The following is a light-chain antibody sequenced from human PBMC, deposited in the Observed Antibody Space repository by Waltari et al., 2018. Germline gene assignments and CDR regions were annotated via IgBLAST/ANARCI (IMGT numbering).Light chain of an antibody. CDR2: WAS. J-gene: IGKJ3*01. Sequence: DIVMTQSPDSLAVSLGDRVTINCRSSQSVLYSFDNKNPLAWYQQKPGHTPKVLIYWASTRESGVPDRFSGGGSEKDFSLTISSIQAEDVAVYYCQQYYDIPFTFGPGTKVEIK. CDR3: QQYYDIPFT. V-gene: IGKV4-1*01. CDR1: QSVLYSFDNKNP.